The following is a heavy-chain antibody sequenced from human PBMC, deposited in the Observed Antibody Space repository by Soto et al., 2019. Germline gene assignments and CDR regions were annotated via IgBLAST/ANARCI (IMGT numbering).Heavy chain of an antibody. CDR3: ARGYYDILRNWFDP. V-gene: IGHV3-21*01. CDR1: GFTFSSYS. Sequence: EVQLVESGGGLVKPGGSLRLSCAASGFTFSSYSMNWVRQAPGKGLEWVSSISSSSSYIYYADLVKGRFTISRDNAKNSLYLQMNSLRAEDTAVYYCARGYYDILRNWFDPWGQGTLVTVSS. CDR2: ISSSSSYI. D-gene: IGHD3-9*01. J-gene: IGHJ5*02.